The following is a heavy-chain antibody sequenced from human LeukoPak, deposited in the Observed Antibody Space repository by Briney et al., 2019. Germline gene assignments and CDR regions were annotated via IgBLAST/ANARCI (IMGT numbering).Heavy chain of an antibody. CDR2: ISVYNGNT. D-gene: IGHD3-10*01. Sequence: GASVTVSCTASGYTFTSYGISWVRQAPGQGLEWMGWISVYNGNTNYAQKLQGRVTMTTDTSTSTAYMEPRSLTSDDTAVYYCARATMVRGITFHPDYWGQGTLVTVSS. J-gene: IGHJ4*02. CDR1: GYTFTSYG. CDR3: ARATMVRGITFHPDY. V-gene: IGHV1-18*01.